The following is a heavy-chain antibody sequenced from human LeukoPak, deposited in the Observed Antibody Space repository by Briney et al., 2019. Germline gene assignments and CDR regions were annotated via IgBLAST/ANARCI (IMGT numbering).Heavy chain of an antibody. CDR1: GYTFTSYD. J-gene: IGHJ6*03. CDR2: MNPNSGNT. CDR3: ARGGITGTDAEYYYYYMDV. V-gene: IGHV1-8*01. D-gene: IGHD1-7*01. Sequence: GASVKVSCKASGYTFTSYDINWVRQATGQGLEWMGWMNPNSGNTGYAQKFQGRVTMTRNTSISTAYMELSSLRSEDTAVYFCARGGITGTDAEYYYYYMDVWGKGTTVTVSS.